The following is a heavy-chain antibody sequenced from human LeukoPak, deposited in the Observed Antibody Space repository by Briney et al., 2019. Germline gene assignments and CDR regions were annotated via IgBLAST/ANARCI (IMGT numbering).Heavy chain of an antibody. D-gene: IGHD3-10*01. CDR1: GFSFITNV. Sequence: GGSLTLSCAASGFSFITNVLNWVRQAPGKGLEWVSTISAGGSSTYSAETVKGRFTISRDNSKKTLYLQLNSLRAEDTAVYYCAKGNDLDYWGQGTQVTVSS. CDR3: AKGNDLDY. CDR2: ISAGGSST. V-gene: IGHV3-23*01. J-gene: IGHJ4*02.